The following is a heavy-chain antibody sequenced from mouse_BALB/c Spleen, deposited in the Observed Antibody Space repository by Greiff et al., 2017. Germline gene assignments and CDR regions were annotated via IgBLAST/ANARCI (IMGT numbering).Heavy chain of an antibody. V-gene: IGHV1-39*01. CDR2: IDPYYGGT. D-gene: IGHD2-4*01. Sequence: EVQLQQSGPELEKPGASVKISCKASGYSFTGYNMNWVKQSNGKSLEWIGNIDPYYGGTSYNQKFKGKATLTVDKSSSTAYMQLKSLTSEDSAVYYCARKGSTMITTEGYYYAMDYWGQGTSVTVSS. J-gene: IGHJ4*01. CDR3: ARKGSTMITTEGYYYAMDY. CDR1: GYSFTGYN.